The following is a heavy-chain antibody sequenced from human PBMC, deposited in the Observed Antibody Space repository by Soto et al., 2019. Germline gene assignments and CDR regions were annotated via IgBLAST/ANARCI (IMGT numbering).Heavy chain of an antibody. D-gene: IGHD3-22*01. V-gene: IGHV3-48*03. CDR1: GFPFSSYE. Sequence: LRLSCAASGFPFSSYEMNWVRQAPGKGLECISYISSSGGTISYADSVKGRFTISRDNAKNSLYLQMNNLRAEDTAVYYCARGVYDSSGYYYPWGQGTLVTVSS. CDR3: ARGVYDSSGYYYP. CDR2: ISSSGGTI. J-gene: IGHJ5*02.